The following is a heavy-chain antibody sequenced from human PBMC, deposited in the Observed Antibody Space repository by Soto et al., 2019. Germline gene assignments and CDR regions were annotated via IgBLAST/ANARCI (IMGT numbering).Heavy chain of an antibody. CDR3: ARGYNSPYYYYGLDV. CDR1: GFTFSDYY. CDR2: ISSSGDTI. V-gene: IGHV3-11*01. Sequence: GGSLRLSCAASGFTFSDYYLTWIRQAPGKGLEWVSYISSSGDTIYHSDSVKGRFTISRDNAKNSQYLQMNSLRAEDTAVYYCARGYNSPYYYYGLDVWGQGTTVTVSS. J-gene: IGHJ6*02. D-gene: IGHD1-1*01.